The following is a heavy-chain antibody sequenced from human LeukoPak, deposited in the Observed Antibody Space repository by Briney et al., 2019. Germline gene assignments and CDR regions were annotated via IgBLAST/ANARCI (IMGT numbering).Heavy chain of an antibody. D-gene: IGHD3-10*01. Sequence: GGSLRLSCAASGFIFSSYAMHWVRQAPGKGLEWVAVVSYDGDNKYYEESVKGRFTISRDNSKNTLYLQMNSLRAEDTAVYYCARDSSMVRGKQDYWGQGTLVTVSS. CDR2: VSYDGDNK. CDR3: ARDSSMVRGKQDY. J-gene: IGHJ4*02. V-gene: IGHV3-30-3*01. CDR1: GFIFSSYA.